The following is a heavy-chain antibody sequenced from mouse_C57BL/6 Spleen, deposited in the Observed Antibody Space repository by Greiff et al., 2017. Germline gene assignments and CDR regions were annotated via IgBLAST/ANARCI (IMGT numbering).Heavy chain of an antibody. V-gene: IGHV1-69*01. CDR1: GYTFTSYW. J-gene: IGHJ4*01. CDR2: IDPSDSYT. Sequence: QVQLQQPGAELVMPGASVKLSCKASGYTFTSYWMHWVKQRPGQGLEWIGEIDPSDSYTNYNQKFKGKSTLTVDKSSSTAYMQLSSLTSEDSAVYYCARSRGRYYGNYNYAMDYWGQGTSVTVSS. D-gene: IGHD2-1*01. CDR3: ARSRGRYYGNYNYAMDY.